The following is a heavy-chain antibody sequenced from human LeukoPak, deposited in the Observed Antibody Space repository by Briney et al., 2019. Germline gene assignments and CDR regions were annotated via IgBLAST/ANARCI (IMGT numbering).Heavy chain of an antibody. Sequence: ASVKVSCKASGYTFTSNGISWVRRAPGQGLEWMGWISAYNGNTNYAQKLQGRVTMTTDTSTSTAYMELRSLRSDDTAVYYCARVRDYYDSSGNDAFDIWGQGTMVTVSS. V-gene: IGHV1-18*01. CDR2: ISAYNGNT. CDR1: GYTFTSNG. CDR3: ARVRDYYDSSGNDAFDI. D-gene: IGHD3-22*01. J-gene: IGHJ3*02.